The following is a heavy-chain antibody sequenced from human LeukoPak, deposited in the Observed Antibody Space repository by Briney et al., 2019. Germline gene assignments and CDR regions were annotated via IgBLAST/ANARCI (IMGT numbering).Heavy chain of an antibody. Sequence: ASETLSLTCTVSGGSISSYYWSWIRQPAGKGLEWIGRIYTSGSTNYNPSLKSRVTMSVDTSKDQFSLKLSSVTAADTAVYYCARVFQRHGLVTPDDAFDIWGQGTMVTVSS. D-gene: IGHD4-23*01. CDR1: GGSISSYY. CDR3: ARVFQRHGLVTPDDAFDI. V-gene: IGHV4-4*07. CDR2: IYTSGST. J-gene: IGHJ3*02.